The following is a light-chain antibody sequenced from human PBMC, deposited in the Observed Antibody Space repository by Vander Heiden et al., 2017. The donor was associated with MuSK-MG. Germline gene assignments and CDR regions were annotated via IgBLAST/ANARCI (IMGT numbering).Light chain of an antibody. CDR2: EVT. V-gene: IGLV2-14*02. J-gene: IGLJ1*01. CDR1: SSDVGSYNL. Sequence: QSALTQPASVSRSPGQSITIPCTATSSDVGSYNLVSWYQQHPGKAPKLMISEVTNRPSGVSNRFSGSKSGNTASLTISGLQADDEADYYCSSFTSSTTPWVFGTGTKVTVL. CDR3: SSFTSSTTPWV.